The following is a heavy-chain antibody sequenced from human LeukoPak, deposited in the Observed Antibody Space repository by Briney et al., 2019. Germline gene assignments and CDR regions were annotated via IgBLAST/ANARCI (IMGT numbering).Heavy chain of an antibody. Sequence: GGSLRLSCAASGFTFSSYSMNWVRQAPGKGLEWVSSISSSSSYIYYADSVKGRFTISRDNAKNSLYLQMNSLRAEDTAVYYCARGRRQMTTVTAFDYWGQGTLVTVSS. CDR1: GFTFSSYS. CDR3: ARGRRQMTTVTAFDY. J-gene: IGHJ4*02. V-gene: IGHV3-21*01. D-gene: IGHD4-17*01. CDR2: ISSSSSYI.